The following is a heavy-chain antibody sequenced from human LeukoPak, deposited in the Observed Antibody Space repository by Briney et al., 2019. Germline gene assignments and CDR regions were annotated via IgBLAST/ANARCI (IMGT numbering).Heavy chain of an antibody. Sequence: SETLSLTCTVSGDSIISSSYYWGWIRQPPGKGLERIGSIYYSGRTYQNPSLKSRVTISIDTSKNQLSLKLSSVTAADTAVYYCARLYSGARPPDYWGQGTLVTVSS. CDR2: IYYSGRT. CDR3: ARLYSGARPPDY. CDR1: GDSIISSSYY. V-gene: IGHV4-39*01. J-gene: IGHJ4*02. D-gene: IGHD7-27*01.